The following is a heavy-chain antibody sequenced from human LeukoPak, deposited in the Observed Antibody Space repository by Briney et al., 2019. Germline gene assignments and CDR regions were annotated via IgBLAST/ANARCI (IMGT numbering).Heavy chain of an antibody. J-gene: IGHJ6*02. D-gene: IGHD6-13*01. CDR1: GGSISSYY. CDR2: MYYSGNT. Sequence: SETLSLTCNVSGGSISSYYWSWIRQPPGKGLEWIGYMYYSGNTNYNPSLKSRVTISVDTSKNQFSLKLSSVTAADTAVYYCARARIAAAASDVWGQGTTVTVSS. CDR3: ARARIAAAASDV. V-gene: IGHV4-59*01.